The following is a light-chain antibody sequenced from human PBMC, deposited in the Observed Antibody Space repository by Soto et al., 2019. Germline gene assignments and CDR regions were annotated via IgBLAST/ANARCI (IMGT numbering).Light chain of an antibody. CDR2: ASS. V-gene: IGKV1-9*01. Sequence: DIQLTQSPSFLSASVGDRVTITCRASQDIRSYLAWYQRKPGKAPKLLIYASSYLQSGVPSRFTGSDSGTEFTLTITSLQPEDFATYYCQQFNSSPPTFGQGTKVEIK. J-gene: IGKJ1*01. CDR1: QDIRSY. CDR3: QQFNSSPPT.